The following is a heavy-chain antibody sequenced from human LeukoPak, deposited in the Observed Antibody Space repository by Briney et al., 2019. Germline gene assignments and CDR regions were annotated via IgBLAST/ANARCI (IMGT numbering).Heavy chain of an antibody. V-gene: IGHV3-64*01. CDR1: GFTFRSYG. CDR2: ISSNGGST. J-gene: IGHJ4*02. Sequence: GGSLRLSCAASGFTFRSYGMHWVRQAPGKGLEYVSAISSNGGSTYYANSVKGRFTISRDNSKNTLYLQMGSLRAEDMAVYYCARGSTRGLLVDYWGQGTLVIVSS. CDR3: ARGSTRGLLVDY. D-gene: IGHD3-10*01.